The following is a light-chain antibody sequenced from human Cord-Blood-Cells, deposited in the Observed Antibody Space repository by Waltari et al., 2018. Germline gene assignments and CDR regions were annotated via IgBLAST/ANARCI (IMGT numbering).Light chain of an antibody. CDR1: QGISSV. CDR2: AAS. J-gene: IGKJ3*01. Sequence: DIQMTQSPSSVSASVGDRVTTTCRASQGISSVLAWYQQKPGKAPKLLMYAASSLQSGVPSRVSGSESGTDFTLTISSLQPEDFATDYCQQANSFPFTFDHVTKVDIK. V-gene: IGKV1-12*01. CDR3: QQANSFPFT.